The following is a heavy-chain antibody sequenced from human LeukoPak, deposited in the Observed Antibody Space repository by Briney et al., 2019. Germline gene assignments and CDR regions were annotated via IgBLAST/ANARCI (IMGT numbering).Heavy chain of an antibody. CDR2: ISGSGGYT. D-gene: IGHD3-10*01. J-gene: IGHJ4*02. Sequence: GGSLRLSCAASGFTFSSYAMSWVRQAPGEGLEWVSAISGSGGYTYYADSVKGRFTISRDNSKNTLYLQMNSLRAEDTAVDYCARDSMVRGVLSSIYWGQGTLVTVSS. CDR3: ARDSMVRGVLSSIY. V-gene: IGHV3-23*01. CDR1: GFTFSSYA.